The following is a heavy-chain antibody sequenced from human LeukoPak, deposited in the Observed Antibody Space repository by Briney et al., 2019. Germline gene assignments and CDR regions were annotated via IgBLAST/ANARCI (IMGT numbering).Heavy chain of an antibody. Sequence: PSETLSLTRSVSGDSVSRSDSYWDWIRQPPGKELEWIGTIYYSGRTYYSPSLKSRVTMSVDPSNNQFSLNLRSVTAADTAVYYCARRRYYDGSGYLYWGQGTLLSVSS. CDR3: ARRRYYDGSGYLY. D-gene: IGHD3-22*01. CDR1: GDSVSRSDSY. CDR2: IYYSGRT. J-gene: IGHJ1*01. V-gene: IGHV4-39*01.